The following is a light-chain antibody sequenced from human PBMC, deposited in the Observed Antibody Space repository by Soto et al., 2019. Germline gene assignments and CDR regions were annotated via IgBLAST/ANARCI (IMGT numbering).Light chain of an antibody. CDR1: QGISSY. CDR3: QHLKSYPIT. V-gene: IGKV1-9*01. Sequence: DIQLTQSPSFLSASVGDRVTITCRASQGISSYLAWYQQKPAKAPKLLIYGASTLQRGVSSRFSGSGSGTEFTLTISSLQPEDFATYYCQHLKSYPITFGQGTRLDIK. J-gene: IGKJ5*01. CDR2: GAS.